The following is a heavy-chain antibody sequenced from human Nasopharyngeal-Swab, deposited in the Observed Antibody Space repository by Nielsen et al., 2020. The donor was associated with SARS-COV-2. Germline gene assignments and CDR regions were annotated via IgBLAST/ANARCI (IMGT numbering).Heavy chain of an antibody. D-gene: IGHD2-2*01. CDR2: FDPEDGET. J-gene: IGHJ6*02. CDR1: GYTLTELS. CDR3: ATGPAVVPAAIGPLFDYYYYYGMDV. V-gene: IGHV1-24*01. Sequence: ASVKVSCKVSGYTLTELSMHWVRQAPGKGLEWMGGFDPEDGETIYAQKFQGRVTMTGDTSTDTAYMELSSLRSEDTAVYYCATGPAVVPAAIGPLFDYYYYYGMDVWGQGTTVTVSS.